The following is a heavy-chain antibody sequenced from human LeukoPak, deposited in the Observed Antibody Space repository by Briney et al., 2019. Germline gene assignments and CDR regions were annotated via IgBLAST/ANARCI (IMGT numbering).Heavy chain of an antibody. CDR3: ARRLPSRGPTNDY. CDR1: GGSISSYY. CDR2: INHSGST. D-gene: IGHD3-16*01. Sequence: SETLSLTCTVSGGSISSYYWSWLRQPPGKGLEWIGEINHSGSTNYNPSLKSRVTISVDTSKNQFSLKLSSVTAADTAVYYCARRLPSRGPTNDYWGQGTLVTVSS. J-gene: IGHJ4*02. V-gene: IGHV4-34*01.